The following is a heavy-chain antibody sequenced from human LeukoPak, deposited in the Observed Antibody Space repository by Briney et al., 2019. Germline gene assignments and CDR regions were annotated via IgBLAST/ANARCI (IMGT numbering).Heavy chain of an antibody. CDR2: ISSSSSYI. J-gene: IGHJ6*02. CDR3: ARRLYSSGYYYGMDV. Sequence: PGGSLRLSCAASGFTFSSYSMNWVRQAPGKGLEWVSSISSSSSYIYYADSVKGRFTISRDNAKNSLYLQMNSLRAEDTAVYYCARRLYSSGYYYGMDVGGQGTTVTVS. D-gene: IGHD5-18*01. CDR1: GFTFSSYS. V-gene: IGHV3-21*01.